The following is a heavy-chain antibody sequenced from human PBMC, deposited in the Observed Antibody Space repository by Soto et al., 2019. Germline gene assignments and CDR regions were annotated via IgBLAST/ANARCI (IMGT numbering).Heavy chain of an antibody. D-gene: IGHD6-6*01. CDR2: ITDSGGRT. V-gene: IGHV3-23*01. CDR3: AKDLGSSSPNWFDP. CDR1: GFTFSSYG. J-gene: IGHJ5*02. Sequence: GGSLRLSCAASGFTFSSYGMHWVRQAPGKGLEWVSTITDSGGRTYYADSVKGRFTISRDNSKNTLSLQMNNLRAEDTAIYYCAKDLGSSSPNWFDPWGPGTLVTVSS.